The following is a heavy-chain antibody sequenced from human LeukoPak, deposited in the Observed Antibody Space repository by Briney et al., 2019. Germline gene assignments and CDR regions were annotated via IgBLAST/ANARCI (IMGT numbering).Heavy chain of an antibody. J-gene: IGHJ3*02. CDR1: GFTFSSYA. D-gene: IGHD3-22*01. CDR2: ISGSGGST. CDR3: AKGGYYDSSGTDAFDI. V-gene: IGHV3-23*01. Sequence: PGGSLRLSCAASGFTFSSYAMSWARQAPGKGLEWVSAISGSGGSTYYADSVKGRFTISRDNSKNTLYLQMNSLRAEDTAVYYCAKGGYYDSSGTDAFDIWGQGTMVTVSS.